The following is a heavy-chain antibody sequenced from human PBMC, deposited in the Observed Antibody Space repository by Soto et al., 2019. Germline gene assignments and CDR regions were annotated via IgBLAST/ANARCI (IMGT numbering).Heavy chain of an antibody. V-gene: IGHV1-69*01. Sequence: QVQLVQSGAEVKKPGSSVKVSCKASGDTFISYAISWVRQAPGQGPEWMGGLIPIFDTPKYAQKSQGRLTITADESTSTAYMELSSWKFEDTAVKYCARALGERRFGAMDVWGQGNTVTFSS. CDR2: LIPIFDTP. D-gene: IGHD3-10*01. J-gene: IGHJ6*02. CDR1: GDTFISYA. CDR3: ARALGERRFGAMDV.